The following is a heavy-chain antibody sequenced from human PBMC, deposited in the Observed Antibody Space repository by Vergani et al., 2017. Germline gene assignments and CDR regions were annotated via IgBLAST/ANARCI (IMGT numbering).Heavy chain of an antibody. J-gene: IGHJ4*02. V-gene: IGHV4-34*01. Sequence: QVQLQQWGAGLLKPSETLSLTCAVYGGSFSGYYWSWIRQPPGKGLEWIGEINHSGSTNYNPSLKSRVTISVDTSKNQFSLKLSSVTAADTAVYYCARAKGGYCSSTSCPFDYWGQGTLVTVSS. D-gene: IGHD2-2*01. CDR1: GGSFSGYY. CDR2: INHSGST. CDR3: ARAKGGYCSSTSCPFDY.